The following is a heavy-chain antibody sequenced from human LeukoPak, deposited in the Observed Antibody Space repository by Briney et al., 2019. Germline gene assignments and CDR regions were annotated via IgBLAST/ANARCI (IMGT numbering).Heavy chain of an antibody. Sequence: SETLSLTCAVYGGSSSGYYWSWIRQPPGKGLEWIGEINHSGSTNYNPSLKSRVTISVDTSKNQFSLKLSSVTAADTAVYYCAILWGSNVDIVATIKDYWGQGTLVTVSS. V-gene: IGHV4-34*01. CDR3: AILWGSNVDIVATIKDY. CDR1: GGSSSGYY. J-gene: IGHJ4*02. D-gene: IGHD5-12*01. CDR2: INHSGST.